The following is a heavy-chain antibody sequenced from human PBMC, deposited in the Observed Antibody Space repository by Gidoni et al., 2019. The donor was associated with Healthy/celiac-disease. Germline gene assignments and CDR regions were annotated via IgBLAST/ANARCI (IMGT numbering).Heavy chain of an antibody. CDR3: AWENWFGELS. CDR1: GGAISSGSYY. D-gene: IGHD3-10*01. J-gene: IGHJ5*02. CDR2: IYTSGST. V-gene: IGHV4-61*02. Sequence: QVQLQESGPGRAKPAQTLSLTCTVSGGAISSGSYYWSWIRQPAGKGLEWIGRIYTSGSTHYNPSLTSRVTISVDTSKNPFSLQLSSVTAAATAVYYCAWENWFGELSWGQGTLVTVSS.